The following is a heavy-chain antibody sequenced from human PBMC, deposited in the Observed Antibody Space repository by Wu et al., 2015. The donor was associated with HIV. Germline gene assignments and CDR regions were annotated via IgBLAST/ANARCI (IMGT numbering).Heavy chain of an antibody. V-gene: IGHV1-69*13. CDR1: GGTFSSYA. CDR3: ARGRYYDSSGYYRFDAFDI. D-gene: IGHD3-22*01. Sequence: QVQLVQSGAEVKKPGSSVKVSCKASGGTFSSYAISWVRQAPGQGLEWMGRIIPIFGTANYAQKFQGRVTITADESTSTAYMELSSLRSEDTAVYYCARGRYYDSSGYYRFDAFDIWGQGTMVTVSS. J-gene: IGHJ3*02. CDR2: IIPIFGTA.